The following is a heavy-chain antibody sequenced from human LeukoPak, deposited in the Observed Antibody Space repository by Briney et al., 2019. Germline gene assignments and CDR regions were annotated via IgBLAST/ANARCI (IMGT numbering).Heavy chain of an antibody. D-gene: IGHD1-1*01. Sequence: ASETLSLTCTVSGGSIRSYYWTWIRQPAGKGLDWIGRIYTYGITNFNPSLKSRVTMSIDTSKNQFSLKVTSVTAADTAVYYCAKLTRSYYMDVWGKGTTVIVS. J-gene: IGHJ6*03. CDR3: AKLTRSYYMDV. CDR1: GGSIRSYY. CDR2: IYTYGIT. V-gene: IGHV4-4*07.